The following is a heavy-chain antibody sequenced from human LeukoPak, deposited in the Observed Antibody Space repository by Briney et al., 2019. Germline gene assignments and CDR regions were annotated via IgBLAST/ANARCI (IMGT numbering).Heavy chain of an antibody. D-gene: IGHD3-22*01. J-gene: IGHJ3*02. CDR1: DDSISSYY. CDR2: IYNSGNT. V-gene: IGHV4-59*08. CDR3: ARKNYDSSAYYGAFDI. Sequence: SETLSLTCSVSDDSISSYYWSWIRQPPGKGLEWIGYIYNSGNTNYNPSLKSRVTISEDTSKSQFSLKLSSVTAADTAVYYCARKNYDSSAYYGAFDIWGQGTMVTVSS.